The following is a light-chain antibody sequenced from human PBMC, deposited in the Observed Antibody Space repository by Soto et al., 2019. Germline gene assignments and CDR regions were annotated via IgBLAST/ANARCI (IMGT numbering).Light chain of an antibody. V-gene: IGKV1-8*01. Sequence: AIRMTQSPSSLSASTGDRVTITCRASQGISSYLAWYQQKPGKAPKLLIYAASTLQSGGPSRFSGSGYGTDFNLTISCLQSEDFATYYCQQYYSYLPYPFGQGTKLEIK. CDR2: AAS. J-gene: IGKJ2*01. CDR1: QGISSY. CDR3: QQYYSYLPYP.